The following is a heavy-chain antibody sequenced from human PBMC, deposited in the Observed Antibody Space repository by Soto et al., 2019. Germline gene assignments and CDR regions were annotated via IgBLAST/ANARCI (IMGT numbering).Heavy chain of an antibody. CDR2: IIPIFGTA. D-gene: IGHD2-8*01. Sequence: SVKVSCKASGGTFSSYAISWVRQAPGQGLEWMGGIIPIFGTANYAQKFQGRVTITADKSTSTAYMELSSLRSEDTAVYYCARGGGYCTNGVCRRPPDAFDIWGQGTMVTVSS. CDR3: ARGGGYCTNGVCRRPPDAFDI. J-gene: IGHJ3*02. V-gene: IGHV1-69*06. CDR1: GGTFSSYA.